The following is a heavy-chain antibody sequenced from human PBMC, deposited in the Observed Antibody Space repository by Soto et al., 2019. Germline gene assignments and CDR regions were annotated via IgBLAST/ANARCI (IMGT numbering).Heavy chain of an antibody. V-gene: IGHV3-21*01. CDR1: GFTFSRYS. Sequence: EVQLVESGGGLVKPGGSLRLSCAASGFTFSRYSMNWVRQAPGKRLGWVSSISRSSSYIYYADSVKGRFTISRDNDKNSLYLQMNSLRAEDTAVYYCERDFCGDWEHCYFELWGRGTLVTVSS. J-gene: IGHJ2*01. D-gene: IGHD2-21*02. CDR3: ERDFCGDWEHCYFEL. CDR2: ISRSSSYI.